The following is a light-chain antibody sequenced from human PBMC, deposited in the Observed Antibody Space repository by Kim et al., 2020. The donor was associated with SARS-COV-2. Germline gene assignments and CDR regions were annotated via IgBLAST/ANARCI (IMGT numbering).Light chain of an antibody. Sequence: APGQTTIITCGGSKIGRNAVHWYQRKPGQAPVLVIYYNSDRPSGIPERFSGSKFGNTATLTISRVEAGDEADFYCLVWDSSSDHPIFGGGTQLTVL. V-gene: IGLV3-21*04. J-gene: IGLJ2*01. CDR3: LVWDSSSDHPI. CDR2: YNS. CDR1: KIGRNA.